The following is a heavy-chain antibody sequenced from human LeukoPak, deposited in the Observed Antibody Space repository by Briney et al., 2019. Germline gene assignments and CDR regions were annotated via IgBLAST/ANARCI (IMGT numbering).Heavy chain of an antibody. CDR2: IRYDGSNK. Sequence: GGSLRLSCAAPGFTFSSYGMHWVRQAPGKGLEWVAFIRYDGSNKYYADSVKGRFTISRDNSKNTLYLQMNSQRAEDTAVYYCAKERDTAMVTIDYWGQGTLVTVSS. CDR1: GFTFSSYG. V-gene: IGHV3-30*02. CDR3: AKERDTAMVTIDY. D-gene: IGHD5-18*01. J-gene: IGHJ4*02.